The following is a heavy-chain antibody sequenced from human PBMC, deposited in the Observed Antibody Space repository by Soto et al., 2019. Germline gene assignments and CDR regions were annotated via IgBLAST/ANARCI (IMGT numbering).Heavy chain of an antibody. CDR1: GFTFSSYA. J-gene: IGHJ6*02. D-gene: IGHD3-22*01. V-gene: IGHV3-23*01. CDR2: ISGSGGST. CDR3: AKDLVYDSHYYSYGMDV. Sequence: GGSLRLSCAASGFTFSSYAMSWVRQAPGKGLEWVSAISGSGGSTYYADSVKGRFTISRDNSKHTLYLQMNSLRAEDTAVYYCAKDLVYDSHYYSYGMDVWGQGTTVTV.